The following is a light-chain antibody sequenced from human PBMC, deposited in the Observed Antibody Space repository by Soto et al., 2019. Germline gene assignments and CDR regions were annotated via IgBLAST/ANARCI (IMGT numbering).Light chain of an antibody. CDR2: DVS. V-gene: IGLV2-14*01. J-gene: IGLJ1*01. CDR1: SSDVGGYNY. CDR3: SSYTSSSFPYV. Sequence: QSVLTQPASVSGSPGQSITISCTGTSSDVGGYNYVSWYQQHPGKATKLMIYDVSNRPSGVSNRFSGSKSGNTASLTISGFQAEDEADYYCSSYTSSSFPYVFGTGTKVTVL.